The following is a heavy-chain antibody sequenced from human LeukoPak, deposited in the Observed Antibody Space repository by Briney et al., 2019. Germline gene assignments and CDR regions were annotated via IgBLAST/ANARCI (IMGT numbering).Heavy chain of an antibody. J-gene: IGHJ3*02. CDR3: AKAQIVVVRVGAFDI. CDR1: GFTFSDFW. CDR2: INQDGSEK. D-gene: IGHD3-22*01. V-gene: IGHV3-7*03. Sequence: PGGSLRLSCAASGFTFSDFWMSWVRQAPGKGLEWVANINQDGSEKYYVDSVKGRFTISRDNAKNSLYLQMNSLRAEDTAVYYCAKAQIVVVRVGAFDIWGQGTMVTVSS.